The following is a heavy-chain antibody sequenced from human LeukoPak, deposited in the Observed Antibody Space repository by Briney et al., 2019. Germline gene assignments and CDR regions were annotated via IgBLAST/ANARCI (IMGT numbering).Heavy chain of an antibody. CDR3: ARFRSGTTYLTQSKLSSNWFDP. Sequence: PGGSLRLSCAASGFTFSDYYMSWIRQAPGKGLEWVSYISSSGSTIYYADSVKGRFTISRDNAKNSLYLQMNSLRAEDTAVYYCARFRSGTTYLTQSKLSSNWFDPWGQGTLVTVSS. CDR2: ISSSGSTI. D-gene: IGHD1-1*01. J-gene: IGHJ5*02. CDR1: GFTFSDYY. V-gene: IGHV3-11*01.